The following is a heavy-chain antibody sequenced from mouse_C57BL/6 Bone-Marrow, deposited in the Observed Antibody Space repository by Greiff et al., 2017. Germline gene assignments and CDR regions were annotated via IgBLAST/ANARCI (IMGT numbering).Heavy chain of an antibody. V-gene: IGHV1-81*01. CDR2: IYPRSGNT. D-gene: IGHD1-1*01. Sequence: QVQLQQSGAELARPGASVKLSCKASGYTFTSYGISWVKQRTGQGLEWIGEIYPRSGNTYYNEKFKGKATLTADKSSSTAYMELRSLTSEDSAVYFCALYYYGSRDYGGQGTTLTVSS. CDR3: ALYYYGSRDY. J-gene: IGHJ2*01. CDR1: GYTFTSYG.